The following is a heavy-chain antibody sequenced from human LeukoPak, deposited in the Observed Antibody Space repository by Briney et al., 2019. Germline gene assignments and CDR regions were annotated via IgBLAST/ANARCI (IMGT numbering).Heavy chain of an antibody. V-gene: IGHV3-11*04. CDR2: ISSSGSTI. J-gene: IGHJ6*03. D-gene: IGHD3-10*01. CDR3: AKVPFGSGSSEYMDV. Sequence: SGGSLRLSCAASGFTFSDYYMSWIRQAPGKGLEWVSYISSSGSTIYYADSVKGRFTISRDNSKNTLYLQMNSLRAEDTAVYYCAKVPFGSGSSEYMDVWGKGTTVTISS. CDR1: GFTFSDYY.